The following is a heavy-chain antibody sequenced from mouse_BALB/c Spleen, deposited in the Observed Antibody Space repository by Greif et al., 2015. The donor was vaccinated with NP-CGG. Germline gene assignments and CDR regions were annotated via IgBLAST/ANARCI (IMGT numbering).Heavy chain of an antibody. Sequence: QVQLQQSGAELVRPGASVTLSCKASGYTFTDYEMHWVKQTPVHGLEWIGAIDPETGGTAYNQKFKGKATLTADKSSSTAYMELRSLTSEDSAVYYCTRPSTMITTGFAYWGQGTLVTVSA. CDR2: IDPETGGT. D-gene: IGHD2-4*01. J-gene: IGHJ3*01. V-gene: IGHV1-15*01. CDR3: TRPSTMITTGFAY. CDR1: GYTFTDYE.